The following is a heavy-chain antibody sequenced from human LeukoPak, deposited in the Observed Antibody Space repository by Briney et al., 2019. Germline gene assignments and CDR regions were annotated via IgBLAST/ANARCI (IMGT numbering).Heavy chain of an antibody. CDR2: TFFIVST. CDR1: GDSICSYY. J-gene: IGHJ4*02. Sequence: PSETLSLTSAVAGDSICSYYWSWIRQPLGKGLERIGYTFFIVSTNYNPSRKSRVTISVDTSKNQLSLKLSSVTAADTAVYYCARESDILNGYNYWGQGTQVTVSS. D-gene: IGHD3-9*01. CDR3: ARESDILNGYNY. V-gene: IGHV4-59*01.